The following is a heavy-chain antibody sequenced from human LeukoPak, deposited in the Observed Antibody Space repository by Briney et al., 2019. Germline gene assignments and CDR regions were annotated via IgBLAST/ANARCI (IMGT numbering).Heavy chain of an antibody. CDR1: GGSISSYY. CDR3: ARLKYYYDSSGYRAEYFQH. D-gene: IGHD3-22*01. CDR2: IYYSGST. J-gene: IGHJ1*01. Sequence: PSETLSLTCTVSGGSISSYYWSWIRQPPGKGLEWIGYIYYSGSTNYNPSLKSRVIISVDTSKNQFSLKLSSVTAADTAVYYCARLKYYYDSSGYRAEYFQHWGQGTLVTVSS. V-gene: IGHV4-59*01.